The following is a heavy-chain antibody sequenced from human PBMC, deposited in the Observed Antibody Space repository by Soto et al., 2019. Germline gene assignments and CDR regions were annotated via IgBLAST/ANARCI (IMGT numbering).Heavy chain of an antibody. D-gene: IGHD6-13*01. CDR2: INAGNGNT. J-gene: IGHJ5*02. CDR3: ARRKIADNWFDP. CDR1: GYTFTSYA. Sequence: ASVKVSCKASGYTFTSYAMHWVRQAPGQRLEWMGWINAGNGNTKYSQKFQGRVTITRDTSASTAYMELSSLRSEDTAVYYCARRKIADNWFDPWGQGTLVTVSS. V-gene: IGHV1-3*01.